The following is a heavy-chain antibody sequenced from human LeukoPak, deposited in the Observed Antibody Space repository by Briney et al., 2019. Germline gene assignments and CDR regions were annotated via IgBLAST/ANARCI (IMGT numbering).Heavy chain of an antibody. D-gene: IGHD3-16*02. V-gene: IGHV4-34*01. Sequence: SETLSLTCAVYGGSFSGYYWSWIRQPPGKGLEWIGEINHSGSTNYNPSLKSRVTISVDTSKNQFSLKLSSVTAADTAVYYCARQEYDYVWGSYRTHPVDYWGQGTLVTVPS. CDR2: INHSGST. CDR1: GGSFSGYY. J-gene: IGHJ4*02. CDR3: ARQEYDYVWGSYRTHPVDY.